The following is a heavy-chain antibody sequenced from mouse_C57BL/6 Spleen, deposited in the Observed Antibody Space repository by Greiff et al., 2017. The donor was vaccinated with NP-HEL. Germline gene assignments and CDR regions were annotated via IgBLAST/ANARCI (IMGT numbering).Heavy chain of an antibody. J-gene: IGHJ2*01. Sequence: VQLQQSGPELVKPGASVKISCKASGYSFTGYYMNWVKQSPEKSLEWIGEINPSTGGTTYNQKFKSKATLTVDKSSSTAYMQLKSLTSEDSAVYYCARWSNHYFDYWGQGTTLTVSS. CDR1: GYSFTGYY. D-gene: IGHD2-5*01. CDR3: ARWSNHYFDY. CDR2: INPSTGGT. V-gene: IGHV1-42*01.